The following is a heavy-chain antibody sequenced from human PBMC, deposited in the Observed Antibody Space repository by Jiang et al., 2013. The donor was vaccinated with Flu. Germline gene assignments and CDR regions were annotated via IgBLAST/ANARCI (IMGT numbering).Heavy chain of an antibody. CDR1: GGSISSSSYY. V-gene: IGHV4-39*01. CDR2: IYYSGST. CDR3: ARKAVLVLNPSIVGATFGWFDP. J-gene: IGHJ5*02. D-gene: IGHD1-26*01. Sequence: KPSETLSLTCTVSGGSISSSSYYWGWIRQPPGKGPEWIGSIYYSGSTYYNPSLKSRVTISVDTSKNQFSLKLSSVTAADTAVYYCARKAVLVLNPSIVGATFGWFDPWGQGTLVTVSS.